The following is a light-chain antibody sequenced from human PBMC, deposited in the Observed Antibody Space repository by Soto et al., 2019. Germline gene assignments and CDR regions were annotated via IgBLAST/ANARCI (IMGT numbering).Light chain of an antibody. J-gene: IGLJ1*01. CDR3: SSYTSSSTPYV. CDR2: DVT. CDR1: SSDVGGYNY. Sequence: SVLTPPASGYGSPGQSITISCTGTSSDVGGYNYVSWYQQHPVKAPKLMICDVTNRPSGVSDRFSGSKSGNTASLTISGLQAEDEADYYCSSYTSSSTPYVFGTGTKVTVL. V-gene: IGLV2-14*01.